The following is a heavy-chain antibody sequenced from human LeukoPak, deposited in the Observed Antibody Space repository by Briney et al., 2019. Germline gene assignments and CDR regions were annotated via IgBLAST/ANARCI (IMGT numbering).Heavy chain of an antibody. Sequence: PGGSLRLSCAASGFTFDDYTRHWVRQAPGKGLEWVSLICWDCGSTYYADSVKGRFTISRDNSKNSLYLQMNSLRTEATALYYCAKDTYYYGSGSYYPDYSGQGTLVTVSS. CDR1: GFTFDDYT. CDR3: AKDTYYYGSGSYYPDY. D-gene: IGHD3-10*01. V-gene: IGHV3-43*01. CDR2: ICWDCGST. J-gene: IGHJ4*02.